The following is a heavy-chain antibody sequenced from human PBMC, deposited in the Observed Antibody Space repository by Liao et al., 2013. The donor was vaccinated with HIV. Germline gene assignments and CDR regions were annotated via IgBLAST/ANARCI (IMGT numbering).Heavy chain of an antibody. J-gene: IGHJ6*03. Sequence: QVQLQQWGAGLVKPSETLSLTCGVYGGSFSGYYWSWIRQPAGKGLEWIGRIYTSGSTNYNPSLKSRVTMSVDTSKNQFSLKLRYVTAADTAVYYCARDGDSSSWYYYYMDVWGKGTTVTVSS. D-gene: IGHD6-13*01. V-gene: IGHV4-59*10. CDR3: ARDGDSSSWYYYYMDV. CDR1: GGSFSGYY. CDR2: IYTSGST.